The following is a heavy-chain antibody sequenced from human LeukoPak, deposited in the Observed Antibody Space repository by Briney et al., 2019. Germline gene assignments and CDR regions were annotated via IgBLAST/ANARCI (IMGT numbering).Heavy chain of an antibody. CDR2: IYTSGST. CDR1: GGSISSYY. D-gene: IGHD3-22*01. Sequence: SETLSLTCTVSGGSISSYYWSWLRQPAGKGLEWIGRIYTSGSTNYNPSLKSRVTMSVDTSKNQFSLKLSSVTAADTAVYYCARVSAYYDSSGYYREYFQHWGQGTLVTVSS. J-gene: IGHJ1*01. CDR3: ARVSAYYDSSGYYREYFQH. V-gene: IGHV4-4*07.